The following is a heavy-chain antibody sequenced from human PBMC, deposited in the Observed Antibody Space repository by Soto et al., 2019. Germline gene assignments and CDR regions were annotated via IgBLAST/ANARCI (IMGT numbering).Heavy chain of an antibody. CDR3: ARAGEVPYYYYGMDV. V-gene: IGHV1-18*01. CDR2: ISGYNGNT. Sequence: QVQLGQSGGEVKKPGASVKVSCKASGYTFTSSGFSWVRQAPGQGREWMGWISGYNGNTKYEQKFQDRVSMTTDTSTSTAYMELRSLRSHDTAVYYCARAGEVPYYYYGMDVWGQGTTVTVSS. J-gene: IGHJ6*02. D-gene: IGHD3-10*01. CDR1: GYTFTSSG.